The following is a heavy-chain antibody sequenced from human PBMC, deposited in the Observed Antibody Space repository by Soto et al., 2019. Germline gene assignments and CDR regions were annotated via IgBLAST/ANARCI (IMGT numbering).Heavy chain of an antibody. D-gene: IGHD6-13*01. CDR1: GFTFSSYW. CDR2: IKQDGSEK. J-gene: IGHJ6*02. CDR3: AGDLTLVRGYYYYGMDV. V-gene: IGHV3-7*05. Sequence: GGSLRLSCAASGFTFSSYWMSWVRQAPGKGLEWVANIKQDGSEKYYVDSVKGRFTISRDNAKNSLYLQMNSLRAEDTAVYYCAGDLTLVRGYYYYGMDVWGQGTTVTVSS.